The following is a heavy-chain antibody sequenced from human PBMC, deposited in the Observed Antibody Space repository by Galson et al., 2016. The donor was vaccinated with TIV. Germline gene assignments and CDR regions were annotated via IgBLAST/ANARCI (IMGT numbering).Heavy chain of an antibody. CDR3: ARDVEARLYGPNWFDS. Sequence: SVKVSCKASGGTLSTYTISWVRQAPGQGLEWMGRIILVVGLANYTQKFQGRFTITADRSTTTAYMELRSLTSEDTAVYFCARDVEARLYGPNWFDSWGQGTLVTVSS. D-gene: IGHD3-16*01. V-gene: IGHV1-69*04. CDR1: GGTLSTYT. J-gene: IGHJ5*01. CDR2: IILVVGLA.